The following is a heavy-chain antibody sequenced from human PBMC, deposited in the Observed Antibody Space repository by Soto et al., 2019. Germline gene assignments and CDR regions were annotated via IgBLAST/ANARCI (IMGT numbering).Heavy chain of an antibody. CDR1: GGSISSNCYY. D-gene: IGHD1-26*01. V-gene: IGHV4-39*01. CDR3: ARPSGSYLYYFDY. J-gene: IGHJ4*02. Sequence: SETLSLTCTVSGGSISSNCYYWGWIRQPPGKGLEWIGSIYYSGSTYYNPSLKSRVTISVDTSKNQFSLKLSSVTAADTAVYYCARPSGSYLYYFDYWGQGTLVTVSS. CDR2: IYYSGST.